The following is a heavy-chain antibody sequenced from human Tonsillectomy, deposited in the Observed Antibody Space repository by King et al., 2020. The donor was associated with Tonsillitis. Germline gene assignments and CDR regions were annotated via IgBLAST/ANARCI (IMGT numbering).Heavy chain of an antibody. CDR3: ARHNFADFWSGYPYFDY. J-gene: IGHJ4*02. Sequence: QLQESGPGLVKPSETLSLTCTVSGGSISSSNYYWGWIRQPPGKGLEGIGNIYYSGSTYYNPSLKSRVTISVDTSKNQFSLKLNSVTAADTAVYYCARHNFADFWSGYPYFDYWGQGTLVTVSS. V-gene: IGHV4-39*01. CDR2: IYYSGST. CDR1: GGSISSSNYY. D-gene: IGHD3-3*01.